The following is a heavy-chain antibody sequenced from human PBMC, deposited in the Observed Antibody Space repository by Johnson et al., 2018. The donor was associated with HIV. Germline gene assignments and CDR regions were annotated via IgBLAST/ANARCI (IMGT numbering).Heavy chain of an antibody. CDR2: INRYGSIL. J-gene: IGHJ3*01. Sequence: LVESGGGLVQPWDSLRLSCAASGFALRGYWLHWVRQVSGKGPEWVSHINRYGSILKYADSVKGRFNISRENANNTLHLQMNFVRAEDMALYSCLREDNAFDFWGQGTMVTVSS. CDR1: GFALRGYW. CDR3: LREDNAFDF. D-gene: IGHD2-15*01. V-gene: IGHV3-74*01.